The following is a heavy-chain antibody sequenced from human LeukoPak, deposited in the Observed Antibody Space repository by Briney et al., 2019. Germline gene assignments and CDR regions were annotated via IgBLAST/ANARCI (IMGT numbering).Heavy chain of an antibody. CDR1: GFTFSSYA. Sequence: GGSLRLSCAASGFTFSSYAVHWVRQAPGKGLEWVAVISHDGSNKYYADSVKGRFTISRDNSKNTLYLQMNSLRAEDTAVYYCARVSYRSSSSDFDYWGQGTLVTVSS. CDR2: ISHDGSNK. CDR3: ARVSYRSSSSDFDY. D-gene: IGHD6-6*01. J-gene: IGHJ4*02. V-gene: IGHV3-30-3*01.